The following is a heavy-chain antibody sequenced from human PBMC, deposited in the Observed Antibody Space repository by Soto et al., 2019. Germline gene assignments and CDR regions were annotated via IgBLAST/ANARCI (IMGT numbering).Heavy chain of an antibody. D-gene: IGHD3-3*01. CDR3: ARYVTYYDFWSGSFDY. CDR1: GGSVSSGSYY. Sequence: PSETLSLTCTVSGGSVSSGSYYWSWIRQPPGKGLEWIGYIYYSGSTNYNPSLKSRVTISVDTSKNQFSLKLSSVTAADTAVYYCARYVTYYDFWSGSFDYWGQGTLVTVSS. V-gene: IGHV4-61*01. CDR2: IYYSGST. J-gene: IGHJ4*02.